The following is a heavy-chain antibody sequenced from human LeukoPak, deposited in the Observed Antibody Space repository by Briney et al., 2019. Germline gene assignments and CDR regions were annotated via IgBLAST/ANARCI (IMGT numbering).Heavy chain of an antibody. CDR3: AKGRQLASFDY. D-gene: IGHD1-1*01. Sequence: GGSLRLSCAASGFIVSSNYMNWVRQAPGKGLEWVSGISSKGGSTYYADSVKGRFTISRDNSKNTLYLQMNSLRVEDTAVYYCAKGRQLASFDYWGQGTLVTVSS. CDR1: GFIVSSNY. V-gene: IGHV3-23*01. CDR2: ISSKGGST. J-gene: IGHJ4*02.